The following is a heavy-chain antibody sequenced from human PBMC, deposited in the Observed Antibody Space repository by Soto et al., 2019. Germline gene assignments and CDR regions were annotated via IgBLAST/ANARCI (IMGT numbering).Heavy chain of an antibody. V-gene: IGHV2-5*02. CDR2: IYWDDAK. Sequence: QITLKESGPTLVKPTQTLTLTCTFSGFSLSTSGVGVGWIRQPPGKALEWLALIYWDDAKRYNQSLKSRLTTXKXPSKHQVVLTMTHMDPVDTATYYCAHVYGGYDNFDYWGQGTLVTVSS. CDR1: GFSLSTSGVG. CDR3: AHVYGGYDNFDY. J-gene: IGHJ4*02. D-gene: IGHD5-12*01.